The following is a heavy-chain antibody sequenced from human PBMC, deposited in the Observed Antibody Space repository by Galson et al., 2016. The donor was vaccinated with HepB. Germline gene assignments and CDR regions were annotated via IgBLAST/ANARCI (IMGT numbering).Heavy chain of an antibody. Sequence: SLRLSCAASGPTFSSYWMTWVRQAPGKGLEWVANIKQDGSENYYVDSVKGRFTISRDNAKNSLYLQMNTLRAEDTAVYYCARGVLPADHWGQGTLVTVSS. J-gene: IGHJ4*02. CDR3: ARGVLPADH. CDR1: GPTFSSYW. V-gene: IGHV3-7*03. CDR2: IKQDGSEN. D-gene: IGHD3-10*01.